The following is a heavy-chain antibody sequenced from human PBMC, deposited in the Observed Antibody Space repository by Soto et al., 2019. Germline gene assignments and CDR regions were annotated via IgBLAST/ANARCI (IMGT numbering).Heavy chain of an antibody. Sequence: GGSLRLSCAASGFTFSDYYLGWIRQGPGKGLEWISYMSSSGSTIYYADSVKGRFTISRDNAKSSLFLQMNSLRAEDTAVYYCARAVYVSGRYPNDIDDWGQGTRVNV. D-gene: IGHD3-10*01. CDR1: GFTFSDYY. CDR2: MSSSGSTI. J-gene: IGHJ4*02. V-gene: IGHV3-11*01. CDR3: ARAVYVSGRYPNDIDD.